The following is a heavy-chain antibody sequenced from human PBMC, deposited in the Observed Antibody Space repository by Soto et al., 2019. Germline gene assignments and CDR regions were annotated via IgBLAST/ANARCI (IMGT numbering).Heavy chain of an antibody. Sequence: GESLKISCKGSGYSLTSYWIGWVRQMPGKGLEWMGIIYPGDSDTRYSPSFQGQVTISADKSISTAYLQWSSLKASDTAMYYCARHSYDFWSGYAPSGFDYWGQGTLVTVSS. CDR1: GYSLTSYW. D-gene: IGHD3-3*01. V-gene: IGHV5-51*01. CDR2: IYPGDSDT. J-gene: IGHJ4*02. CDR3: ARHSYDFWSGYAPSGFDY.